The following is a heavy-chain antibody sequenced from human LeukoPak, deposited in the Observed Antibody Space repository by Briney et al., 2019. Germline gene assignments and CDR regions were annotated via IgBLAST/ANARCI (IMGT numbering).Heavy chain of an antibody. CDR3: ARDWGNWINAFDI. V-gene: IGHV3-48*03. D-gene: IGHD1-20*01. CDR2: ISSSGSTI. Sequence: GGSLRLSCAVSGFTFSSYEMNWVREAPGKGLEWVSYISSSGSTIYYADSVKGRFTISRDNAKNSLYLQMNSLRAEDTAVYYCARDWGNWINAFDIWGQGTVVTVSS. CDR1: GFTFSSYE. J-gene: IGHJ3*02.